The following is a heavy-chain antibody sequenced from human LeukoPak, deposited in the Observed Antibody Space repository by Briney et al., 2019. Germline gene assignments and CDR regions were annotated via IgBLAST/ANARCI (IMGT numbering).Heavy chain of an antibody. CDR3: AKGPLTYGIPDY. CDR2: ISHSGGYT. D-gene: IGHD2-8*01. Sequence: GGSLRLSCAASGFTFSSSAMSWVRQAPGKGLEWVSSISHSGGYTYYADSVRGRFTISRDDSTNTLNLQMSSLRAEDTAVYYCAKGPLTYGIPDYWGQGTLVTVSS. J-gene: IGHJ4*02. V-gene: IGHV3-23*01. CDR1: GFTFSSSA.